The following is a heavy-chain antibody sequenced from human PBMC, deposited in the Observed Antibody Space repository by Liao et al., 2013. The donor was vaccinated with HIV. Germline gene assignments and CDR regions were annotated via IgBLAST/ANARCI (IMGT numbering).Heavy chain of an antibody. CDR1: GGSISSDNYY. CDR3: ARGTDFDY. J-gene: IGHJ4*02. Sequence: QLQLQESGPGLVKPSETLSLTCTVSGGSISSDNYYWGWIRQPPGKRLEWIGRIHPTGNTNYNPSLKTRVSISVDSSTNRFSLLMTSVTAADTAVYYCARGTDFDYWGLGTRVTVSS. D-gene: IGHD2-2*01. CDR2: IHPTGNT. V-gene: IGHV4-39*07.